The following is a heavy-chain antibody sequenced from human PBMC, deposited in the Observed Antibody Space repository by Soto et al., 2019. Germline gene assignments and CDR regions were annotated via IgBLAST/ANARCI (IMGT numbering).Heavy chain of an antibody. J-gene: IGHJ4*02. Sequence: GGSLRLSCAASGFTFDDYAMHWVRQAPGKGLEWVSGISWNSGSIGYADSVKGRFTISRDNAKNSLYLQMNSLRAEDTALYYCAKDRRGAFDYWGQGTLVTVSS. D-gene: IGHD3-10*01. CDR3: AKDRRGAFDY. CDR2: ISWNSGSI. V-gene: IGHV3-9*01. CDR1: GFTFDDYA.